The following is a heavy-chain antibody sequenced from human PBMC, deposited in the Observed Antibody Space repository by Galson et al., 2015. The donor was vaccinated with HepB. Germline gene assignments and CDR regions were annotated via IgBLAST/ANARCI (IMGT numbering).Heavy chain of an antibody. J-gene: IGHJ2*01. CDR3: ARGGGGNPDGYFDL. Sequence: SLRLSCAASGFTFSSYDMHWVRQAIGKGLEWVSAIGTAGDPYYPGSVKGRFTISRENAKNSLYLQMNSLRAGDTAVYYCARGGGGNPDGYFDLWGRGTLVTVSS. D-gene: IGHD4-23*01. CDR2: IGTAGDP. V-gene: IGHV3-13*05. CDR1: GFTFSSYD.